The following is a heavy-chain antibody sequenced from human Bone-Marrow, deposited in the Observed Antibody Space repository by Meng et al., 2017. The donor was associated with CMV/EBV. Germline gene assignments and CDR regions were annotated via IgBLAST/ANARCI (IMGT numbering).Heavy chain of an antibody. Sequence: LSLTCTVSGGSISSYYWSWIRQPPGKGLEWIGYIYYSGSTNYNPSLKSRVTISVDTSKNQFSLKLSSVTAADTAVYYCARDPAPLYPSTMNSYYYGMDVWGQGTTVTVSS. CDR3: ARDPAPLYPSTMNSYYYGMDV. V-gene: IGHV4-59*01. CDR2: IYYSGST. J-gene: IGHJ6*02. D-gene: IGHD5/OR15-5a*01. CDR1: GGSISSYY.